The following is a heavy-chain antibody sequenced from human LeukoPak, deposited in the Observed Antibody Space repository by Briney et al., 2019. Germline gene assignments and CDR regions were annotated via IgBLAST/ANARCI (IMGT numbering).Heavy chain of an antibody. CDR1: GYTFTSYA. CDR3: ARDYSHSSGFSPHY. CDR2: INTNTETP. V-gene: IGHV7-4-1*02. J-gene: IGHJ4*02. D-gene: IGHD3-22*01. Sequence: ASVKASCKASGYTFTSYAMNWVREAPGQGLEWMGWINTNTETPTYAQGFTGRFVFSLDSSVSTAYLQITSLQTEDTAIYYCARDYSHSSGFSPHYWGQGTLVTVSS.